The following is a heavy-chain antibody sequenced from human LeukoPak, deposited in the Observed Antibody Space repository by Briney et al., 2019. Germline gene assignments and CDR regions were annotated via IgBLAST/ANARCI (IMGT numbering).Heavy chain of an antibody. Sequence: GGSLRLSCAASGFTVSSNYMSWVRQAPGKGLEWVSVIYSGGSTYYADSVKGRFTISRDNSKNTLYLQMNSLRAEDTAVYYCAKDSRWRGEGYFQHWGQGTLVTVSS. CDR3: AKDSRWRGEGYFQH. J-gene: IGHJ1*01. CDR2: IYSGGST. CDR1: GFTVSSNY. D-gene: IGHD3-16*01. V-gene: IGHV3-66*01.